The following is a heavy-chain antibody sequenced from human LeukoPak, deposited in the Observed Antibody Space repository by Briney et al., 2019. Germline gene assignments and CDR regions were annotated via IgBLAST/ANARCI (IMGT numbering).Heavy chain of an antibody. D-gene: IGHD1-26*01. V-gene: IGHV3-23*01. CDR1: GFTFSSFA. J-gene: IGHJ4*02. CDR3: AKPIGREGYFDY. Sequence: GGSLRLSCAASGFTFSSFAMSWVRQAPGEGLEWGSAISGSGGSTYYADSVKGRFTIARDNSKNTLYLQMNSLRAEDTAVYYCAKPIGREGYFDYWGQGTLVTVSS. CDR2: ISGSGGST.